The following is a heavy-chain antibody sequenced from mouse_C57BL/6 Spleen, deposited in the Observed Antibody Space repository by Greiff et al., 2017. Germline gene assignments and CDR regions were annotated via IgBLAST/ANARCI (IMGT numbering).Heavy chain of an antibody. V-gene: IGHV1-81*01. CDR1: GYTFTSYG. CDR2: IYPRSGNP. D-gene: IGHD1-1*01. CDR3: ARRFITTVVATDY. J-gene: IGHJ2*01. Sequence: QVQLKQSGAELARPGASVKLSCKASGYTFTSYGISWVKQRTGQGLEWIGEIYPRSGNPYYNEKFKGKATLTADKSSSTAYMELRSLTSEDSAVYFCARRFITTVVATDYWGQGTTLTVSS.